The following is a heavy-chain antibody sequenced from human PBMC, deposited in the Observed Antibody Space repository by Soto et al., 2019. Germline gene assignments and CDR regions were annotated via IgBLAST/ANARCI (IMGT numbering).Heavy chain of an antibody. D-gene: IGHD2-21*02. CDR1: GYPFTDYF. Sequence: ASVKVSCKTSGYPFTDYFIHWVRQAPGQGLEWMGIISLYHHSTSYAQKFQGRLTVTADTSTTTVYMDLSSLTSEDSAVYWCARELYSCGGDCPYYMDYWGQGTLVTV. V-gene: IGHV1-46*01. J-gene: IGHJ4*02. CDR2: ISLYHHST. CDR3: ARELYSCGGDCPYYMDY.